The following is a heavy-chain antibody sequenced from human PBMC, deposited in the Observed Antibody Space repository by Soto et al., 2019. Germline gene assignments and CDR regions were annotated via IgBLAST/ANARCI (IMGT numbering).Heavy chain of an antibody. CDR1: GFTVSSNY. CDR3: ARGFRFTIFGVVIPGGYYYMDV. V-gene: IGHV3-66*01. D-gene: IGHD3-3*01. CDR2: IYSGGST. J-gene: IGHJ6*03. Sequence: PGGSLRLSCAASGFTVSSNYMSWVRQAPGKGLEWVSVIYSGGSTYYADSVEGRFTISRDNSKNTLYLQMNSLRAEDTAVYYCARGFRFTIFGVVIPGGYYYMDVWGQGTTVTVSS.